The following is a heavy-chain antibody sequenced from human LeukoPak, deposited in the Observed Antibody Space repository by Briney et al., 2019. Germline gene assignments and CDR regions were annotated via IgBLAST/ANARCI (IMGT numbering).Heavy chain of an antibody. CDR1: SYTFTNYA. CDR3: ARGNYDILTGPRRTDAFDI. J-gene: IGHJ3*02. V-gene: IGHV1-18*01. D-gene: IGHD3-9*01. Sequence: GASVKVSCKAFSYTFTNYAISWVRQAPGQGLEWMGWISAYNGNTNYAQKLQGRVTMTTDTSTSTAYMELRSLRSDDTAMYYCARGNYDILTGPRRTDAFDIWGQGTMVTVSS. CDR2: ISAYNGNT.